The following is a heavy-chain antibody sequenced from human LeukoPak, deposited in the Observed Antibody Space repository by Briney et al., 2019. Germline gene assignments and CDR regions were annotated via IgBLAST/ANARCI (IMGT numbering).Heavy chain of an antibody. CDR3: ARGRYGGYFDC. CDR1: GGSITSDY. CDR2: IENTGRT. Sequence: TSETLSLTCTVSGGSITSDYWSWIRQPPGKGLEWLGYIENTGRTEYNPSLMSRITISVDTSKIQFSLMLSPVTAADTAVYYCARGRYGGYFDCWGQGTLVTVSS. V-gene: IGHV4-59*01. J-gene: IGHJ4*02. D-gene: IGHD4-23*01.